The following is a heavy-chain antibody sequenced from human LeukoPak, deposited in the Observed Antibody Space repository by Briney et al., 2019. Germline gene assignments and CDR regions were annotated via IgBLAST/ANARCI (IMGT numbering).Heavy chain of an antibody. CDR1: GFTFSSYG. V-gene: IGHV3-13*01. CDR3: AELGITMIGGV. D-gene: IGHD3-10*02. CDR2: IGATGDT. Sequence: PGGSLRLSCAASGFTFSSYGMHWVRQATRKGLEWVSPIGATGDTYYPGSVKGRFTISRDNAKNSLYLQMNSLRAEDTAVYYCAELGITMIGGVWGKGTTVTISS. J-gene: IGHJ6*04.